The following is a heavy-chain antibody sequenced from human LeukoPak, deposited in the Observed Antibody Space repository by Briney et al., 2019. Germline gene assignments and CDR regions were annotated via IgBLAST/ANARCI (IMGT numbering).Heavy chain of an antibody. CDR3: AKGVRLGSYFEAFDY. V-gene: IGHV3-23*01. D-gene: IGHD3-10*01. CDR1: GFTFSSYA. CDR2: ISSRAAST. Sequence: GGSLRLSCAASGFTFSSYAMSWVRQAPGKGLEWVSGISSRAASTYYADSVKGRFTISRDNSKNTLYLQMNSLRVEDTAVFYCAKGVRLGSYFEAFDYWGQGTQVTVSS. J-gene: IGHJ4*02.